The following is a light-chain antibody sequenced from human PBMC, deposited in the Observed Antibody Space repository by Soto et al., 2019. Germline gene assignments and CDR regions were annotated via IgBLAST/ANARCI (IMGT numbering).Light chain of an antibody. Sequence: EIVLTQSPGTLSLSPGERATLSCRASQSVSNYLAWYQRKPGQAPRLLIYGASSRATGIPDRFSGSGSGTDFTLTISRLDPEDFAVYYCHQYGASPQTFGQGTKVDIK. CDR2: GAS. CDR1: QSVSNY. V-gene: IGKV3-20*01. CDR3: HQYGASPQT. J-gene: IGKJ1*01.